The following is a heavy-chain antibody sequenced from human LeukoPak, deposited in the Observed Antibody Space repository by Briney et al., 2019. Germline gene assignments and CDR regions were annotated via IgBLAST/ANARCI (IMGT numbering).Heavy chain of an antibody. CDR1: GFTFSSYW. CDR3: ARDGAAAGLYFDL. J-gene: IGHJ4*01. D-gene: IGHD6-13*01. CDR2: IRLDGGEK. Sequence: GGSLRLSCAVSGFTFSSYWMNWVRQAPGKGLEWVASIRLDGGEKSYVDSVKGRFTTSRDNTKNSLYLQMSSLRAEDTAVYFCARDGAAAGLYFDLWGQGTLVTVSS. V-gene: IGHV3-7*01.